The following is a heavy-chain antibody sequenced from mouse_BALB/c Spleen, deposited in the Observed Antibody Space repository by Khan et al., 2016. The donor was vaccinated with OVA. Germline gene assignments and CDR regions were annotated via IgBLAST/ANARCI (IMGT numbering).Heavy chain of an antibody. Sequence: VQLQQSGPELMKPGASVKISCKASSYSFTTYYIHWVKQSHGKSLEWIGYIDPFNGSTTYNQKFKGKATLTVDKSSSTAYMHRSSLTSEDSAVYYWARHGTSSWFAYWGQGTLVTVSA. CDR2: IDPFNGST. V-gene: IGHV1S135*01. CDR3: ARHGTSSWFAY. CDR1: SYSFTTYY. D-gene: IGHD1-1*01. J-gene: IGHJ3*01.